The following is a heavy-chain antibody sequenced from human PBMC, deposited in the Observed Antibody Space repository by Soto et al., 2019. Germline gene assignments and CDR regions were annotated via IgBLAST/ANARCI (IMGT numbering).Heavy chain of an antibody. CDR2: IDWEEEK. J-gene: IGHJ4*02. CDR1: GFSLSGKGMS. V-gene: IGHV2-70*01. CDR3: TQSTNCNYEYYFDY. Sequence: SGPTLVNPKQTLILTCAFSGFSLSGKGMSVSWIRQPPGKALEFLALIDWEEEKFYSPSLRTRLTVSKDTSKSQVVLTLTNVDPVDTATYYCTQSTNCNYEYYFDYRGQGTLVTVSS. D-gene: IGHD1-7*01.